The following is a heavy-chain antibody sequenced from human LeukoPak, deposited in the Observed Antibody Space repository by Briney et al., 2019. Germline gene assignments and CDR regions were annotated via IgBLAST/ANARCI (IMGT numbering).Heavy chain of an antibody. CDR2: ISPSGDIT. J-gene: IGHJ6*03. Sequence: GGSLRLSCAASGFTFSNHGMNCVRQAPGKGLEWVSGISPSGDITYYADSVKGRFTISRDNSKSTLYLQMNSLRAEDTAVYYCATGYQYYDYYYMDVWGKGTTVTISS. D-gene: IGHD6-25*01. CDR1: GFTFSNHG. V-gene: IGHV3-23*01. CDR3: ATGYQYYDYYYMDV.